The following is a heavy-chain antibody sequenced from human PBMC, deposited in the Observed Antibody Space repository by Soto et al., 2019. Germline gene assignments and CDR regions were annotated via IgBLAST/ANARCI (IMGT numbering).Heavy chain of an antibody. CDR3: ARATYYYYDSSGPPPVDY. V-gene: IGHV4-30-4*01. CDR1: GGSISSGYYY. CDR2: IYYSGST. Sequence: SETLSLTCTVSGGSISSGYYYWSWIRQPPGKGLEWIGYIYYSGSTYYNPSLKSRVTISVDTSKNQFSLKLSSVTAADTAVFYCARATYYYYDSSGPPPVDYWGQGTLVTVS. D-gene: IGHD3-22*01. J-gene: IGHJ4*02.